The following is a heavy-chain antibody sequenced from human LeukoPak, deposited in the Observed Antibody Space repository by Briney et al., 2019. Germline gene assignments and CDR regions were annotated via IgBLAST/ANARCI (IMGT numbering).Heavy chain of an antibody. CDR3: ARSRGFGELSSFDY. Sequence: SETLSLTCTVSGGSISSSSYYWGWIRQPPGKGLEWIGSGFYSGSTYYNPSLKSRVTISVDTSKNQFSLKLRSVTAADTAVYYCARSRGFGELSSFDYWGQGTLVTVSS. D-gene: IGHD3-10*01. V-gene: IGHV4-39*07. CDR1: GGSISSSSYY. CDR2: GFYSGST. J-gene: IGHJ4*02.